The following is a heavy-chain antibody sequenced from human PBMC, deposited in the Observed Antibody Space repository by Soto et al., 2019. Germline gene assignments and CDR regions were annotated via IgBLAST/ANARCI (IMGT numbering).Heavy chain of an antibody. Sequence: PSETLSLTCAVSAGSISSDRWWSWVRQPPGKGLEWIGEVFQDGRTNYNQSLKSRHTISVDKSKNQFSLNLHSLTAADTAVYFCTSNGFFCLDYWGQGALVTVSS. CDR2: VFQDGRT. CDR1: AGSISSDRW. D-gene: IGHD3-3*01. J-gene: IGHJ4*02. CDR3: TSNGFFCLDY. V-gene: IGHV4-4*02.